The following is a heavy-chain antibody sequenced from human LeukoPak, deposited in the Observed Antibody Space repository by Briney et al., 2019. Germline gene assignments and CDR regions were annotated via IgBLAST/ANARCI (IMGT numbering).Heavy chain of an antibody. CDR1: GASISSLY. V-gene: IGHV4-59*01. CDR3: ASESRQLGN. Sequence: SETLSVTCTVSGASISSLYWSWIRQPPGRGLEWIGFISNSGSPTYNPSLNSRVTISLDTSKNQFSLKVNYVTAADTAVYYCASESRQLGNWGQGTLVTVSS. CDR2: ISNSGSP. D-gene: IGHD1-1*01. J-gene: IGHJ4*02.